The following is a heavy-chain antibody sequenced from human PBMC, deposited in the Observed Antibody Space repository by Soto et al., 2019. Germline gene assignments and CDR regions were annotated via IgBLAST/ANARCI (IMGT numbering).Heavy chain of an antibody. D-gene: IGHD2-2*01. CDR2: ISGSGGTT. Sequence: PGGSLRLSCAASELNFSNHAMSWVRQAPGKGPGWVPGISGSGGTTYYADSVKSRFTISRDNSENTLYLQMHSLRAADTAVYYCAKRPSPSAGFERIDLWGQG. CDR3: AKRPSPSAGFERIDL. V-gene: IGHV3-23*01. J-gene: IGHJ4*02. CDR1: ELNFSNHA.